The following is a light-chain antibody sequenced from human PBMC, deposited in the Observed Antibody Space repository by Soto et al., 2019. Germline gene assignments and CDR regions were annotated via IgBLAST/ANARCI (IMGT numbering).Light chain of an antibody. CDR1: QNVRSY. CDR3: QQRSNWLFT. CDR2: DAS. J-gene: IGKJ3*01. Sequence: EIVLTQSPATLSLSPGERATLSCRASQNVRSYLAWYQQKPGQAPRLLIYDASNRATGIPARFSGSGSGTDFTLTISSLEPEDFAVYYCQQRSNWLFTFGPGTKVDIK. V-gene: IGKV3-11*01.